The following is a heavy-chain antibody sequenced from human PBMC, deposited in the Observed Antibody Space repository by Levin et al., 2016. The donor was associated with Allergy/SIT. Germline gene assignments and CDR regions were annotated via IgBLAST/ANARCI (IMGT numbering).Heavy chain of an antibody. CDR1: GFSFYISG. J-gene: IGHJ5*02. CDR2: INGAGTSR. V-gene: IGHV3-21*06. CDR3: ARDWSGGAWRHDT. D-gene: IGHD3-3*01. Sequence: GGSLRLSCAASGFSFYISGMVWVRQAPGKGLQWISYINGAGTSRYVADSVQGRFTVSRDNGQSSLYLQMESLTVDDSGIYYCARDWSGGAWRHDTWGQGTLVTVS.